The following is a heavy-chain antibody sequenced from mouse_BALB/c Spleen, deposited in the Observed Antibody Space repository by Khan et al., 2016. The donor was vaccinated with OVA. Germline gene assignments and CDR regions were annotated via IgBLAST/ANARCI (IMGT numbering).Heavy chain of an antibody. D-gene: IGHD1-1*01. CDR1: GFSLTSYD. J-gene: IGHJ1*01. CDR3: VRRGHYYGSFYWYFDV. Sequence: QVQLKQSGPGLVAPSQSLSITCTVSGFSLTSYDISWIRQPPGKGLEWLGVIWTGGGTNYNSAFMSRLSINKDNSKSQVFLKMNSLQTDDTAIYYCVRRGHYYGSFYWYFDVGGAGTTVTVSS. CDR2: IWTGGGT. V-gene: IGHV2-9-2*01.